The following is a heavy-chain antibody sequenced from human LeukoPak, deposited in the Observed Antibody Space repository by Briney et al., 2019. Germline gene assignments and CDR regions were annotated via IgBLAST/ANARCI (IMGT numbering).Heavy chain of an antibody. J-gene: IGHJ6*04. CDR2: IYYSGNT. CDR3: ARDKWLYGMDV. Sequence: SETLSLTCTVSGGSISSDRHYWGWIRQPPGKGLEWIANIYYSGNTYYNPSLKSRVTISVDTSKNQFSLKLSSVTAADTAVYYCARDKWLYGMDVWGKGTTVTVSS. CDR1: GGSISSDRHY. V-gene: IGHV4-39*07. D-gene: IGHD5-12*01.